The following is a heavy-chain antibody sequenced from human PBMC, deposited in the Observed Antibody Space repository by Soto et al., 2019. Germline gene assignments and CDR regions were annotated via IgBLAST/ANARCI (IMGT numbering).Heavy chain of an antibody. CDR2: SNHSGST. CDR1: GGSFSRYY. J-gene: IGHJ4*02. D-gene: IGHD2-15*01. CDR3: ARGPGGPDGPGDY. V-gene: IGHV4-34*01. Sequence: PSETLSLTCAVYGGSFSRYYWTWIRQPPGKGLEWIGESNHSGSTNYNPSLKSRVTISVDTSKNQFSLKLSSVTAADTAVYYCARGPGGPDGPGDYWGQGTLVTVSS.